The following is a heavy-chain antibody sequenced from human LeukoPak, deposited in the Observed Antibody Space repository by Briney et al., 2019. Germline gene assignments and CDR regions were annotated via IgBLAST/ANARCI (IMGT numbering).Heavy chain of an antibody. CDR2: INSDGSST. CDR3: ARELSGSISRHFDY. J-gene: IGHJ4*02. CDR1: GFTFSSYW. V-gene: IGHV3-74*01. D-gene: IGHD2-15*01. Sequence: GGSLRLSCAASGFTFSSYWMHWVRQAPGKGLVWVSRINSDGSSTNYADSVKGRFTISRDNAKNALYLQMNSLRAEDTAVFYCARELSGSISRHFDYWGQGTLVTVSS.